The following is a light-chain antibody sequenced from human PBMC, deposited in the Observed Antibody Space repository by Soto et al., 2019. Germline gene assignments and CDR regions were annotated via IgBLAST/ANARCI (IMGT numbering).Light chain of an antibody. CDR2: AAS. Sequence: DLQLTQSPSFLSASVGDRVTITCRASQGISSYLAWYQQKPGKAPKLLIYAASTLQSGVPSRFSGSGSGTQFPLTISSLQPEDFATYYCQQRNSYPRTFGQGTKVEIK. J-gene: IGKJ1*01. CDR1: QGISSY. CDR3: QQRNSYPRT. V-gene: IGKV1-9*01.